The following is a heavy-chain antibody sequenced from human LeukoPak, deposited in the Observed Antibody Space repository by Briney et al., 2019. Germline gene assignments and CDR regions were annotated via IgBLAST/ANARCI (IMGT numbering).Heavy chain of an antibody. D-gene: IGHD5-24*01. V-gene: IGHV4-59*01. CDR1: GGSISSYY. J-gene: IGHJ6*03. CDR2: IYYSGST. CDR3: ARGLMAGHLGYYYYYYMDV. Sequence: SETLSLTCTVSGGSISSYYWSWIRQPPGKGLEWIGYIYYSGSTNYNPSLKSRVTIPVDMSKNQFSLKLSSVTAADTAVYYCARGLMAGHLGYYYYYYMDVWGKGTTVTVSS.